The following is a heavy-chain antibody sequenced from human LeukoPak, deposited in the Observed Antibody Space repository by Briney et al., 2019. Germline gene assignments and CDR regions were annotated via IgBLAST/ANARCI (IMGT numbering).Heavy chain of an antibody. J-gene: IGHJ4*02. CDR1: GGSISSSSYY. Sequence: KPSETLSLTCTVSGGSISSSSYYWGWIRQPPGKGLEWTGSIYYRGSTYYNPSLKSRVTISVDTSKNQFSLKLSSVTAADTAVYYCARETGIIAATGGFDYWGQGTLVTVSS. D-gene: IGHD6-13*01. CDR2: IYYRGST. CDR3: ARETGIIAATGGFDY. V-gene: IGHV4-39*07.